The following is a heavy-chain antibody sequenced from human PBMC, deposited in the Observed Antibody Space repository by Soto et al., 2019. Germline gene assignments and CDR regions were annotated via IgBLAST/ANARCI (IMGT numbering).Heavy chain of an antibody. J-gene: IGHJ6*02. D-gene: IGHD6-13*01. CDR1: GFTFSSYS. V-gene: IGHV3-21*01. CDR2: ISSSSSYI. Sequence: GGSLRLAYAASGFTFSSYSMNWVRQAPGKGLEWVSSISSSSSYIYYADSVKGRFTISRDNAKNSLYLQMNSLRAEDTAVYYCARDFSPLVRQLAYYYYYGMDVSGQGTTVTVSS. CDR3: ARDFSPLVRQLAYYYYYGMDV.